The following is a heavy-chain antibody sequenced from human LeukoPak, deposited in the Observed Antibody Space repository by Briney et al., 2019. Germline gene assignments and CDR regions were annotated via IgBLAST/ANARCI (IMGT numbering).Heavy chain of an antibody. D-gene: IGHD2-2*01. J-gene: IGHJ5*02. CDR2: INHSGST. CDR1: GGSFSGYY. V-gene: IGHV4-34*01. CDR3: ASLRGVPAARYNWFDP. Sequence: SVTLSLTCAVYGGSFSGYYWSWIRQPPGKGLEWIGEINHSGSTNYNPSLKSRVTISVDTSKNQFSLKLSSVTAADTAVYYCASLRGVPAARYNWFDPWGQGTLVTVSS.